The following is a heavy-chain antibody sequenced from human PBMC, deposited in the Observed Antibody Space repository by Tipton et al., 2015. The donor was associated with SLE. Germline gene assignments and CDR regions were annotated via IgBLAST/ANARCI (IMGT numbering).Heavy chain of an antibody. V-gene: IGHV3-9*01. CDR3: AKGKIWSGYPFDP. J-gene: IGHJ5*02. CDR1: GFTFDDYA. Sequence: SLRLSCAASGFTFDDYAMHWARQAPGKGLEWVSGISWNSGSIGYADSVKGRFTISRDNAKNSLYLQMNSLRAEDTALYYCAKGKIWSGYPFDPWGQGTLVTVSS. D-gene: IGHD3-3*01. CDR2: ISWNSGSI.